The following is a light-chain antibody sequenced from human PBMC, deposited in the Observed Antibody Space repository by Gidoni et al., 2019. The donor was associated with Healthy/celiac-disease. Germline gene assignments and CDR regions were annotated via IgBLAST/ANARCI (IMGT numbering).Light chain of an antibody. V-gene: IGKV3-20*01. Sequence: ELVLTKSPGTLSLSPGERATLSCRASQSVSSSYLAWYQQKPGQAPRLLIYGASSRATGIPDRFSGSGSGTDFTLTISRLEPEDFAVYYCQQYGSWWTFGQGTKVEIK. J-gene: IGKJ1*01. CDR2: GAS. CDR1: QSVSSSY. CDR3: QQYGSWWT.